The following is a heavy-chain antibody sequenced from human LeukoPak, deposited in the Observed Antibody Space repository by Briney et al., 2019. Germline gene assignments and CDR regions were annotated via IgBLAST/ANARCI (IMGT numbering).Heavy chain of an antibody. J-gene: IGHJ3*02. Sequence: ASVKVSCKASGGTFSSYAISWVRQAPGQGLEWMGRSIPIFGTANYAQKFQGRVTITTDESTSTAYMELSSLRSEDTAVYYCVCPMGYKRNITMIDLDAFDIWGQGTMVTVSS. CDR1: GGTFSSYA. CDR3: VCPMGYKRNITMIDLDAFDI. V-gene: IGHV1-69*05. D-gene: IGHD3-22*01. CDR2: SIPIFGTA.